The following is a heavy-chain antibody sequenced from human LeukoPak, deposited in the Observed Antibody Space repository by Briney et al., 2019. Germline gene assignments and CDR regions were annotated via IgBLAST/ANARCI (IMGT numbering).Heavy chain of an antibody. CDR3: ARVWGDYVAFDI. D-gene: IGHD4-17*01. CDR2: INPYSANT. V-gene: IGHV1-8*01. CDR1: GYTFTSYD. J-gene: IGHJ3*02. Sequence: ASVKVSCKASGYTFTSYDVNWVRQATGQGLEWMGWINPYSANTGYAQKFQGRVTMTRNTSISTAYMELSSLTSEDTAVYYCARVWGDYVAFDIWGQGTMVTVSS.